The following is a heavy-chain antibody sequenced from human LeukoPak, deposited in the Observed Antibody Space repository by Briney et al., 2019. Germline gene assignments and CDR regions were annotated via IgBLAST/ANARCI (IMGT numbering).Heavy chain of an antibody. D-gene: IGHD5-24*01. CDR2: IYGGGNI. CDR1: GFTVSRNY. Sequence: GGALRLSCAASGFTVSRNYMNWVRQAPGKGLEWVSVIYGGGNIYYADSVKGRFTISRDNSKNPLYLQMNSLRAEDTAVYYCARGAGYNYPYYFDYWGQGTLVTISS. V-gene: IGHV3-53*01. J-gene: IGHJ4*02. CDR3: ARGAGYNYPYYFDY.